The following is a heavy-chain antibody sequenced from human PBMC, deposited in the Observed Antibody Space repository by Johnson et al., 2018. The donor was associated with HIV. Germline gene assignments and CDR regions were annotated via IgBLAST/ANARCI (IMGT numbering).Heavy chain of an antibody. J-gene: IGHJ3*02. V-gene: IGHV3-23*04. CDR1: GFTFNTYA. Sequence: EVQLVESGGGLVQPGVSLRLSCAASGFTFNTYAMSWVRQAPGKGLEWVSSISGSGGNTFYADSVRGRFTISRDNSQNTLYLQMKTLRAEDTAVYYCAKASHYDSSGNPSDAFDIWGQGTMVTVSS. D-gene: IGHD3-22*01. CDR2: ISGSGGNT. CDR3: AKASHYDSSGNPSDAFDI.